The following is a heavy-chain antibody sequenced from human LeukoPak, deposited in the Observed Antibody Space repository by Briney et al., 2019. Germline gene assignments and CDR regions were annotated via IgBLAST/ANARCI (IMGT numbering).Heavy chain of an antibody. Sequence: PSGTLSLTCTASGGSLSGYYWSWIRQSPGKGLQWIAFIHSSGRTHYNSSLKRRVNVAVDTSKNQFSLKLTSVTAADTAVYYCATQVGAARTYFDYWGQGTLVTVSS. CDR2: IHSSGRT. J-gene: IGHJ4*02. D-gene: IGHD6-6*01. CDR1: GGSLSGYY. CDR3: ATQVGAARTYFDY. V-gene: IGHV4-4*08.